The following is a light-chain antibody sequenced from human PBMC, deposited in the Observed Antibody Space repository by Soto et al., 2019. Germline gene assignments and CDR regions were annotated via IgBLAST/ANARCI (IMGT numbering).Light chain of an antibody. Sequence: TQSPSSRSASVGDGVTITCRASRTTVSYLNWYQQKPGQAPRLLIFGASSRATGIPARFSGSGSGTEFTLTISSLQSEDFAVYYCQQYNNWPPITFGQGTRLEIK. CDR3: QQYNNWPPIT. CDR1: RTTVSY. J-gene: IGKJ5*01. V-gene: IGKV3D-15*01. CDR2: GAS.